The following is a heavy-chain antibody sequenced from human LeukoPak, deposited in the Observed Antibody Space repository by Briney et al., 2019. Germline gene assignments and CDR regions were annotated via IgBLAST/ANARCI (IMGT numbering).Heavy chain of an antibody. D-gene: IGHD1-26*01. Sequence: GGSLRLSCAASGFTFSTYAMNWVRQAPGRGLEWVSTIGDSGAYTYYADSVKGRFTVSRDNSKSTLYLQMNSLRAEDTALYYCAKDVGSGTYYDYWGQGTLVTVSS. J-gene: IGHJ4*02. CDR2: IGDSGAYT. V-gene: IGHV3-23*01. CDR1: GFTFSTYA. CDR3: AKDVGSGTYYDY.